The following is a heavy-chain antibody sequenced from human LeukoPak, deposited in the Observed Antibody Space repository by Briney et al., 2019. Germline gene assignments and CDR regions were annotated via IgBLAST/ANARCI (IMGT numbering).Heavy chain of an antibody. J-gene: IGHJ3*02. D-gene: IGHD5-18*01. CDR2: INPNRGGT. Sequence: ASVKVSCKASGYTFTGYYMHWVRQAPGQGLEWMGWINPNRGGTNYAQKFQGRVTMTRDTSIRTAYMELSRLRSDDTAVYYCAIRGYSYGPSAFDIWGQGTMVTVSS. V-gene: IGHV1-2*02. CDR3: AIRGYSYGPSAFDI. CDR1: GYTFTGYY.